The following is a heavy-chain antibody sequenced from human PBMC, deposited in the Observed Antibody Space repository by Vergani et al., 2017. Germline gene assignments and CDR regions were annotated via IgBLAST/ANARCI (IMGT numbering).Heavy chain of an antibody. CDR1: GYTFTKFG. CDR2: ISAYNANT. V-gene: IGHV1-18*01. Sequence: QVQLVQSGAEVKKPGASVKVSCKASGYTFTKFGITWVRQAPGQGLQWMGWISAYNANTNFAQKLQGRVFMTTDTSTRTAYMELRSLRSDDTAVYYCARDRCSGGSCYSESAANYGMDVWGQGTTVTVSS. J-gene: IGHJ6*02. D-gene: IGHD2-15*01. CDR3: ARDRCSGGSCYSESAANYGMDV.